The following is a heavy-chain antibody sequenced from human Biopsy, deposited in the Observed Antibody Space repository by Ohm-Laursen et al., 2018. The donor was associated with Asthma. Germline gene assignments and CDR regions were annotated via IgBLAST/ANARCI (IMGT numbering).Heavy chain of an antibody. V-gene: IGHV3-53*01. D-gene: IGHD3-22*01. CDR1: GFAVSRDH. J-gene: IGHJ4*02. Sequence: SLRLSCAASGFAVSRDHMFWVRQAPGKGLEWVSVIYSGGTSHTEDSVRGRFTISRDYSKNTSYLQMHSLRAEDTAAYYCARGDSSNWSHYYFDYWGQGTLVTVSS. CDR3: ARGDSSNWSHYYFDY. CDR2: IYSGGTS.